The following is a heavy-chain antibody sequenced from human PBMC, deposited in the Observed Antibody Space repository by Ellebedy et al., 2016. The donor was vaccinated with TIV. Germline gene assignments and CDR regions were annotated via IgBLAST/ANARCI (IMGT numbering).Heavy chain of an antibody. D-gene: IGHD1-1*01. CDR2: MNPNSGNT. V-gene: IGHV1-8*01. CDR3: ARDPPRTGDSYFDL. CDR1: GYTFTSYD. J-gene: IGHJ2*01. Sequence: ASVKVSCKASGYTFTSYDINWVRQATGQGLEWMGWMNPNSGNTGYAQKFQGRVTMTRNTSISTAYMELSSLRSDDTAVYYCARDPPRTGDSYFDLWGRGTLVTVSS.